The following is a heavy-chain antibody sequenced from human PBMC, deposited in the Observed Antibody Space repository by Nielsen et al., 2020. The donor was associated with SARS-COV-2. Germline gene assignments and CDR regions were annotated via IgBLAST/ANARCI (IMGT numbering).Heavy chain of an antibody. CDR2: FAPEDGET. D-gene: IGHD3-3*01. Sequence: ASVKVSCKVSGYTLTELSMHWVRQAPGKGLEWMGGFAPEDGETIYAQKFQGRVTMTEDTSTDTAYMELSSLRSEDTAVYYCATAPPVRFSWFDPWGQGTLVTVSS. CDR1: GYTLTELS. CDR3: ATAPPVRFSWFDP. V-gene: IGHV1-24*01. J-gene: IGHJ5*02.